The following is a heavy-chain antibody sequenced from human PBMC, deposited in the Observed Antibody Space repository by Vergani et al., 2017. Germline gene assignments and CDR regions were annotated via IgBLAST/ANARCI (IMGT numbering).Heavy chain of an antibody. Sequence: QVDLQESGPGLVKSSETLSLNCAVSGDSVGSGYYWCWIRQPPGRGLEWIGWVHRIGYTYYTSSLRSRATISRNTSKNQFSLRLTSVTAADTAVYYCAMQNPYGSAHVDFWGRGVLVTVSA. CDR3: AMQNPYGSAHVDF. CDR2: VHRIGYT. CDR1: GDSVGSGYY. D-gene: IGHD3-10*01. J-gene: IGHJ4*02. V-gene: IGHV4-38-2*01.